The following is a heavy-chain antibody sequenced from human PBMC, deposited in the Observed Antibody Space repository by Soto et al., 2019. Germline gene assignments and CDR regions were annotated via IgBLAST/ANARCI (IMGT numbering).Heavy chain of an antibody. J-gene: IGHJ4*02. CDR2: ISGSGGST. CDR1: GFTFSSYA. Sequence: PGGSLRLSCAASGFTFSSYAMSWVRQAPGKGLEWVSAISGSGGSTYYADSVKGRFTISRDNSKNTLYLQMNSLRAEDTAVYYCAKDVRRGVVVPAAIYPPKTPAGEFDYWGQGTLVTVSS. D-gene: IGHD2-2*01. CDR3: AKDVRRGVVVPAAIYPPKTPAGEFDY. V-gene: IGHV3-23*01.